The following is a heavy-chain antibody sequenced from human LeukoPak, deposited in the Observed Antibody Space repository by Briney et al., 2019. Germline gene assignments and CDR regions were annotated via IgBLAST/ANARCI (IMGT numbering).Heavy chain of an antibody. V-gene: IGHV4-34*01. CDR3: ARDLGVDYDSSGYYGY. Sequence: KPSETLSLTCAVYGGSFSGYYWSWIRQPPGKGLEWIGEINHSGSTNYNPSLKSRVTISVDTSKNQFSLKLSSVTAADTAVYYCARDLGVDYDSSGYYGYWGQGTLVTVSS. CDR1: GGSFSGYY. J-gene: IGHJ4*02. D-gene: IGHD3-22*01. CDR2: INHSGST.